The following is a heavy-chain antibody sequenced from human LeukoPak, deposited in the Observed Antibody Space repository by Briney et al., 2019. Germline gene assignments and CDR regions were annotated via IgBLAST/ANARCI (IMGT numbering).Heavy chain of an antibody. Sequence: SETLSLTCTVSGGSISSYYWSWIRQPPGKGLEWIGYIYYSGSTNYNPSLKGRVTISVDKSKNQFSLKLSSVTAADTAVYYCARERYCSGGSCYPFDYWGQGTLVTVSS. CDR3: ARERYCSGGSCYPFDY. D-gene: IGHD2-15*01. V-gene: IGHV4-59*12. CDR1: GGSISSYY. J-gene: IGHJ4*02. CDR2: IYYSGST.